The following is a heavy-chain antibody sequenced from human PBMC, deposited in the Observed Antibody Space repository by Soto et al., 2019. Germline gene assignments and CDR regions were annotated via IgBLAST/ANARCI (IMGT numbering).Heavy chain of an antibody. CDR1: GYDFSSYA. D-gene: IGHD2-21*02. Sequence: ASVKVSCKTSGYDFSSYAMHWVRQAPGQRLEWMGWINIGSGRTEYSQNLQDRITITRDTSASTVYMDLSSLKSEDTSVYFCVRDGGDCGYRLTYYHDMGLDVWG. CDR2: INIGSGRT. CDR3: VRDGGDCGYRLTYYHDMGLDV. V-gene: IGHV1-3*04. J-gene: IGHJ6*02.